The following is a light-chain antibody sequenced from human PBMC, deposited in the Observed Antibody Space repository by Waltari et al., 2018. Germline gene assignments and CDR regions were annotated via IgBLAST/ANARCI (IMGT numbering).Light chain of an antibody. CDR3: QVWDDFIDSGV. J-gene: IGLJ3*02. Sequence: YVVTQPPSVSVTPGQPATLTCGGENIETKSVKWYQQKPGQAPFLVMFYDNDRPAGIPERFSGSNSGNTATLTINWVEAGDEADYHCQVWDDFIDSGVFGGGTRLSVL. CDR1: NIETKS. V-gene: IGLV3-21*04. CDR2: YDN.